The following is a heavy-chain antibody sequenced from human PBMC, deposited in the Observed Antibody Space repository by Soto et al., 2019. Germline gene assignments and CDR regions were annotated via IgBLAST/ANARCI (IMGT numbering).Heavy chain of an antibody. CDR1: GYTFTSYY. D-gene: IGHD4-17*01. CDR3: ARDMSTYDYGDYAEYFQH. V-gene: IGHV1-46*01. Sequence: ASVKVSCKASGYTFTSYYMHWVRQAPGQGLEWMGIINPSGGSTSYAQKFQGRVTMTRDTSTSTVYMELSSLRSEDTAVYYCARDMSTYDYGDYAEYFQHWGQGTLVTVSS. J-gene: IGHJ1*01. CDR2: INPSGGST.